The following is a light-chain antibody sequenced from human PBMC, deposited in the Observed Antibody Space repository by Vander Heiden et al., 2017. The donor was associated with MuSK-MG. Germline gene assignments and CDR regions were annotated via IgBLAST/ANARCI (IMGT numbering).Light chain of an antibody. CDR1: QSVSSSY. V-gene: IGKV3-20*01. J-gene: IGKJ3*01. CDR3: QQYGSLPQT. Sequence: EIVLTQSPGTLSLSPGERATLSCRASQSVSSSYLAWYQQKPGQAPRLLIYGASSRATGIPDRFSGSGSGTDFTLTISRLEPEDFAVYYCQQYGSLPQTFGHGTKVDIK. CDR2: GAS.